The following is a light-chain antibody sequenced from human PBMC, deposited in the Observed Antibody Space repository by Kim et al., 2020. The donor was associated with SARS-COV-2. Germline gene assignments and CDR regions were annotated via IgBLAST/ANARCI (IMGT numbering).Light chain of an antibody. V-gene: IGKV3-11*01. CDR1: QSISSY. J-gene: IGKJ4*01. Sequence: LSPGERATLSCRASQSISSYLAWYQQKPGQAPRLLISDASNRATGIPARFSGSGSGTDFTLTISNLEPEDFAVYYCQQRSNWPLTFGGGTKVDIK. CDR2: DAS. CDR3: QQRSNWPLT.